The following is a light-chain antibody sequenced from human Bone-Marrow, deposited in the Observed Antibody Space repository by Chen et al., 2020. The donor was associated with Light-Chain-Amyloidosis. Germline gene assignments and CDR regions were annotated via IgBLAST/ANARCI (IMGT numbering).Light chain of an antibody. J-gene: IGLJ2*01. CDR2: TDT. Sequence: SYELTQPPSLSVSPGQTARITCSGDDLPTKYAYWYQQKPGQAPELVIHTDTERPSGISERFSGSSSGTTATLTISGVQAEDEADYHCQSADSSGTYEVIFGGGTKLTVL. V-gene: IGLV3-25*03. CDR1: DLPTKY. CDR3: QSADSSGTYEVI.